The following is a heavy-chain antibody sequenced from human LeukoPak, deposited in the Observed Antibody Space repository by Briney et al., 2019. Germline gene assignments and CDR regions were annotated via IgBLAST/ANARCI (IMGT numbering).Heavy chain of an antibody. J-gene: IGHJ4*02. Sequence: SGGSLRLSCAASGFTFSSYWMHWVRQAPGKGLVWVSRINSDGSSTSYADSVKGRFTISRDNAKNSLYLQMNSLRAEDTAVYYCASGGPSKGVPYSSSWYFGGDYWGQGTLVTVSS. CDR1: GFTFSSYW. V-gene: IGHV3-74*01. CDR3: ASGGPSKGVPYSSSWYFGGDY. D-gene: IGHD6-13*01. CDR2: INSDGSST.